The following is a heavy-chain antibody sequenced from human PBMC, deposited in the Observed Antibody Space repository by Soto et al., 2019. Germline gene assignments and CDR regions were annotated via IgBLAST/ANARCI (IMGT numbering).Heavy chain of an antibody. CDR2: INPSGGST. Sequence: GASVKVSCKASGYTFTSYYMHWVRQAPGQGLEWMGIINPSGGSTSYAQKLQGRVTMTRDTSTSTVYMELSSLRSEDTAVYYCARGQQLAYYYYYGMDVWGQGTTVTVSS. V-gene: IGHV1-46*01. J-gene: IGHJ6*02. CDR3: ARGQQLAYYYYYGMDV. D-gene: IGHD6-13*01. CDR1: GYTFTSYY.